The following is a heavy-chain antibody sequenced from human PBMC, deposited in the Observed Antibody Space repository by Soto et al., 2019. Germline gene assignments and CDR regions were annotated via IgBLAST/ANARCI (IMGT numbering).Heavy chain of an antibody. J-gene: IGHJ6*02. Sequence: QVQLVESGGGVVQPGRSLRLSCAASGFTFSSYAMHWVRQAPGKGLEWVAVISYDGSNKYYADSVKGRFTISRDNSKNTLYLQMNSLRAEDTAGYYRAKSGDIVATIYYGMDVWGQGTTVTVSS. D-gene: IGHD5-12*01. V-gene: IGHV3-30-3*02. CDR1: GFTFSSYA. CDR2: ISYDGSNK. CDR3: AKSGDIVATIYYGMDV.